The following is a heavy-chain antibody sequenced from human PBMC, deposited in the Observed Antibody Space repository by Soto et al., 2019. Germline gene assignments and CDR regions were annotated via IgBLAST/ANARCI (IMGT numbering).Heavy chain of an antibody. CDR3: ARDDNEKAEYSYGYEEGFNY. D-gene: IGHD5-18*01. Sequence: GASVKVSCKASGYTFTSYYMHWVRQAPGQGLEWMGIINPSGGSTSYAQKFQGRFTISRDNAKNSLYLQMNSLRAEDMAVYYCARDDNEKAEYSYGYEEGFNYWGQGTLVTVSS. J-gene: IGHJ4*02. CDR2: INPSGGST. CDR1: GYTFTSYY. V-gene: IGHV1-46*01.